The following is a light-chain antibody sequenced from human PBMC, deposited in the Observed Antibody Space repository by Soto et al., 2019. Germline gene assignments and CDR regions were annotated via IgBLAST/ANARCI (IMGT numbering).Light chain of an antibody. Sequence: QSVLTQPPSASGSPGQSVTISCTGTSSDVGGYNYVSWYQQHPGKAPKLMIYEVSNRPSGVSNRFSGSKSGNTASLTISGLQAEDEADYYCSSYTSSSLYVFGTWTKVTVL. CDR2: EVS. CDR1: SSDVGGYNY. V-gene: IGLV2-14*01. CDR3: SSYTSSSLYV. J-gene: IGLJ1*01.